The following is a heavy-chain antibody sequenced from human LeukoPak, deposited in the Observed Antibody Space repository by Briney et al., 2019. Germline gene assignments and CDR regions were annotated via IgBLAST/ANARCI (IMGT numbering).Heavy chain of an antibody. CDR2: ISYRGNT. J-gene: IGHJ4*02. CDR3: TRAPDTVTAGV. D-gene: IGHD4-17*01. Sequence: SETLSLTCTVSGGSINNYYWSWIRQPPGKGLQWIGYISYRGNTDYNPSLKSRVTISIDTSKNQFSLALTSVTAADTAVYYCTRAPDTVTAGVWGQGTLVTVSS. V-gene: IGHV4-59*01. CDR1: GGSINNYY.